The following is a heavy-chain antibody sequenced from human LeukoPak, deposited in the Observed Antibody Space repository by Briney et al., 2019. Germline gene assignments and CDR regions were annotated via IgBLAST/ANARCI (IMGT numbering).Heavy chain of an antibody. D-gene: IGHD2-2*01. J-gene: IGHJ4*02. V-gene: IGHV4-59*11. CDR1: GGSMTDHY. Sequence: SETLSLTCTVSGGSMTDHYWNWIRQPPGKGLEWIGHIYDNGYTKYNTSLQSRVTISVDTSKSQFSLKLTSVTAADTAVYYCARDRCSSRSCYGGEVGSFDYRGQGTLVTVSS. CDR2: IYDNGYT. CDR3: ARDRCSSRSCYGGEVGSFDY.